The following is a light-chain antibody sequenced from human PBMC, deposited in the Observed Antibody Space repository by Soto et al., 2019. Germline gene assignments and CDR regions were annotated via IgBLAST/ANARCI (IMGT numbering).Light chain of an antibody. CDR3: HQYYSFPRT. Sequence: EIVLTQSPGTLSLSPGGRVTLSCRSSQSVSSSYLAWYQQKPGQAPRLLIYGASSRATGIPDRFSGSGSGTEFTLTISSLQPDDFATYYCHQYYSFPRTCGQGTKVDIK. V-gene: IGKV3-20*01. J-gene: IGKJ1*01. CDR1: QSVSSSY. CDR2: GAS.